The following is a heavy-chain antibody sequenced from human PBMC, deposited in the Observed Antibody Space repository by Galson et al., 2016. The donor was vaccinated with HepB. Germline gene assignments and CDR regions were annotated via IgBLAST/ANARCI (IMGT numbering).Heavy chain of an antibody. CDR1: GLTFSTSW. D-gene: IGHD2-21*01. CDR2: MSGDGGVT. V-gene: IGHV3-74*01. CDR3: ARHIGGRGYFDF. Sequence: SLRLSCAVSGLTFSTSWMHWVRQAPGEGLVWVSRMSGDGGVTDYADSVKGRFTISRGNAKNTLYLQMNSLRAEDTALYYCARHIGGRGYFDFWGQGALVTVSS. J-gene: IGHJ4*02.